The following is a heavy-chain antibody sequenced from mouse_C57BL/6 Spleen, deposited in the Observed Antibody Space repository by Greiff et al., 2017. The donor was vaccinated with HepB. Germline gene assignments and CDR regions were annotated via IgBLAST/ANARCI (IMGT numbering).Heavy chain of an antibody. CDR2: IRNKANGYTT. D-gene: IGHD1-1*01. CDR1: GFTFTDYY. Sequence: EVHLVESGGGLVQPGGSLSLSCAASGFTFTDYYMSWVRQPPGKALEWLGFIRNKANGYTTEYSASVKGRFTISRDNSQSILYLQMNALRAEDSATYYCARSDYYGSSYQYYFDYWGQGTTLTVSS. V-gene: IGHV7-3*01. J-gene: IGHJ2*01. CDR3: ARSDYYGSSYQYYFDY.